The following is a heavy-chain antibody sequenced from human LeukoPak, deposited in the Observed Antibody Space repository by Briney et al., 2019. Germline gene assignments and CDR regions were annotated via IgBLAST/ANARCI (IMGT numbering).Heavy chain of an antibody. J-gene: IGHJ5*02. CDR2: MSGSAGST. CDR1: GFTFSSYA. V-gene: IGHV3-23*01. D-gene: IGHD3-10*01. CDR3: ARDGGPYGSGRRGTFDP. Sequence: GGSLRLSCAASGFTFSSYAMSWVRQAPGKGLEWVSGMSGSAGSTYYADSVKGRFTISRDNSKNTLYLQMNSLRAEDTAVYYCARDGGPYGSGRRGTFDPWGQGTLVTVSS.